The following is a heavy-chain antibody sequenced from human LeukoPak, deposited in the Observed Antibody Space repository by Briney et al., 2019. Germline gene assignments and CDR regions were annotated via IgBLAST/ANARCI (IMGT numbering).Heavy chain of an antibody. V-gene: IGHV4-39*01. CDR3: ARQTRYPYTAVAGFDY. CDR2: MYYSGNT. D-gene: IGHD6-19*01. CDR1: GGSISSSSYY. J-gene: IGHJ4*02. Sequence: SETLSLTCTVSGGSISSSSYYWAWLRQPPGKGLESIGSMYYSGNTFYNPSLKSRVTISVDTSKNQFSLQLSSVTAADTAVYYCARQTRYPYTAVAGFDYWGQGALVTVSS.